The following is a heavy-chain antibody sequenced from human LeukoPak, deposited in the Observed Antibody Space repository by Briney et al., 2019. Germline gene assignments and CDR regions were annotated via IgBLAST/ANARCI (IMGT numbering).Heavy chain of an antibody. J-gene: IGHJ4*02. D-gene: IGHD6-6*01. CDR2: IYSGGNT. Sequence: GGSLRLSCAASGFTVSSNYMSWVRQAPGKGLEWVSLIYSGGNTYYADSVKGRFTISRDNSKNTLYLQQNSLRAEDTAVYYCASTRSSDFDYWGQGTLVTVSS. V-gene: IGHV3-53*05. CDR3: ASTRSSDFDY. CDR1: GFTVSSNY.